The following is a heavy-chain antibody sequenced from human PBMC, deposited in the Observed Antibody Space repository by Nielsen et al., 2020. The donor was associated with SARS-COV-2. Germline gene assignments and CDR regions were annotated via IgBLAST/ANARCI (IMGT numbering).Heavy chain of an antibody. Sequence: RGSLRLSCTASGFALSAYGMDWVRQVPGRGLEWLAHIRMSDGATQYADSVRGRFTISRDNAKNSLYLQMNSLRDEDTAVYFCAKELEVCCHYMDVWGKGTTVTVSS. CDR2: IRMSDGAT. CDR1: GFALSAYG. V-gene: IGHV3-48*02. D-gene: IGHD5/OR15-5a*01. J-gene: IGHJ6*03. CDR3: AKELEVCCHYMDV.